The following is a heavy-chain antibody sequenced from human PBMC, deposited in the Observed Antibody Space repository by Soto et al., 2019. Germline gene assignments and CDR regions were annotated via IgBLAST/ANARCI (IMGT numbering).Heavy chain of an antibody. D-gene: IGHD5-12*01. J-gene: IGHJ4*02. Sequence: EVQLLQSGGGLVQPGGSLRLSCAASGFTFGAYAMTWVRQVPGKGLEWISTLTASGGNTNHAESVKGRFTVSRDNAKGTVFLEMHSLRAEDTGIYYCAKGPGSRGLDYWGQGSLVTVSS. V-gene: IGHV3-23*01. CDR3: AKGPGSRGLDY. CDR1: GFTFGAYA. CDR2: LTASGGNT.